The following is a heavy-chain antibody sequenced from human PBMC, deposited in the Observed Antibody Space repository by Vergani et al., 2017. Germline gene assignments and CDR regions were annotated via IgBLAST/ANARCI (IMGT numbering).Heavy chain of an antibody. CDR1: GGSISSYY. D-gene: IGHD3-10*01. Sequence: QVQLQESGPGLVKPSETLSLTCAVSGGSISSYYWGWIRQPPGKGLEWIGSIYYSGSTYYNPSLKSRVTISVDTSKNQFSLKLSSVTAADTAVYYCARHVAGGAREYWGQGTLVTVSS. V-gene: IGHV4-39*01. J-gene: IGHJ4*02. CDR2: IYYSGST. CDR3: ARHVAGGAREY.